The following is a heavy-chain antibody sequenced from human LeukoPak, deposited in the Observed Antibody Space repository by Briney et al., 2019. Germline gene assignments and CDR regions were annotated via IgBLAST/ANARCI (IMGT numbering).Heavy chain of an antibody. J-gene: IGHJ6*03. V-gene: IGHV1-69*13. CDR2: IIPIFGTA. CDR3: ARQLGWELRNYYYYMDV. D-gene: IGHD1-26*01. CDR1: GGTFSSYA. Sequence: ASVKVSCKASGGTFSSYAISWVRQAPGQGLEWMGGIIPIFGTANYAQKFQGRVTITADESTSTAYMELSSLRSEDTAVYYCARQLGWELRNYYYYMDVWGKGTTVTVSS.